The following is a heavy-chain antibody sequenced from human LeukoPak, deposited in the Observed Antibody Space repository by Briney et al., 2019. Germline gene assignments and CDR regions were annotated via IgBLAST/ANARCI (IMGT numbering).Heavy chain of an antibody. J-gene: IGHJ4*02. CDR1: GGSISSSSYY. CDR3: ARQEYDYVWGSYRLYYFDY. V-gene: IGHV4-39*01. CDR2: IYYSGST. D-gene: IGHD3-16*02. Sequence: SETLSLTCTVSGGSISSSSYYWGWIRQPPGKGLEWIGSIYYSGSTYYNPSLKSRVTISVDTSKNQFSLKLSSVTAADTAVYYCARQEYDYVWGSYRLYYFDYWGQGTLVTVSS.